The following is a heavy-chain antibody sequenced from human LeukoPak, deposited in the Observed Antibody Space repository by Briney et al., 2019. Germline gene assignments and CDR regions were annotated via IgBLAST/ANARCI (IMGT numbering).Heavy chain of an antibody. D-gene: IGHD1-26*01. J-gene: IGHJ4*02. CDR3: ARIIVGATTPFDY. CDR1: GGSFSGYY. V-gene: IGHV4-34*01. Sequence: PSETLSLTCAVYGGSFSGYYWSWIRQPPGKGLEWIGEINHSGSTNYNPSLKSRVTISVDTSKNQFSLKLSSVTAADTAVYYCARIIVGATTPFDYWGQGTLVTVSS. CDR2: INHSGST.